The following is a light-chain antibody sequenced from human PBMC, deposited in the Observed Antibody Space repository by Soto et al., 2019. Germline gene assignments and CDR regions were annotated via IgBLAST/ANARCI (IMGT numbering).Light chain of an antibody. J-gene: IGLJ2*01. Sequence: QSVLTQPPSASGSPGQSVTISCTGTSSDVGKYDYVSWYQQYPGKAPKLLISEVTNRPSGVSNRFSGSKSGNTASLTISGLQAEDEAHYYCSSYTTNSPPVVFGGGTKLTVL. CDR3: SSYTTNSPPVV. CDR2: EVT. CDR1: SSDVGKYDY. V-gene: IGLV2-14*01.